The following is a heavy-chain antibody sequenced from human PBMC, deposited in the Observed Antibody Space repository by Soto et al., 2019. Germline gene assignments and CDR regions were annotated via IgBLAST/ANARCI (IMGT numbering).Heavy chain of an antibody. CDR3: AHMARYSYGLEWFDP. V-gene: IGHV2-5*02. J-gene: IGHJ5*02. Sequence: QNTLKESGPTLGKPTQPLTLTCTFSGFSLSSSGVGVGWIRQPPGKALEWLALIYWDDDKSYSPSQKSRLTNTKDTTKNHVVLTMTNMDPVDTATYYCAHMARYSYGLEWFDPWGQGTLVT. CDR2: IYWDDDK. D-gene: IGHD5-18*01. CDR1: GFSLSSSGVG.